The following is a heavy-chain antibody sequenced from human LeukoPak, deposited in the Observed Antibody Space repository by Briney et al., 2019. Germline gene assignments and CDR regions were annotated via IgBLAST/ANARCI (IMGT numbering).Heavy chain of an antibody. CDR1: GFTVSSNY. CDR2: IYSGGST. J-gene: IGHJ3*02. CDR3: ARGPALRLGAFDI. Sequence: GGSLRLSCAASGFTVSSNYMSWVRQAPGKGLEWVSVIYSGGSTYYADSVKGRFTISRDNSKNTLYLQMNSLRAEDTAVYYCARGPALRLGAFDIWGQGTMVTVSS. D-gene: IGHD1-14*01. V-gene: IGHV3-66*01.